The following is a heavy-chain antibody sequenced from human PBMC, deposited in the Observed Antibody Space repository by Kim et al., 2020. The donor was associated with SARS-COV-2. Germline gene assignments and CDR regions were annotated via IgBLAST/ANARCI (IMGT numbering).Heavy chain of an antibody. D-gene: IGHD2-15*01. V-gene: IGHV3-33*01. CDR1: GFTFNTYG. CDR3: VRAVEYCSGGNCYPHYFDL. Sequence: GGSLRLSCAASGFTFNTYGMHWVRQAPGKGLEWVALIWYDGTYKYYTDSVKGRFTISRDNSKSTVFLQMNSLRVEDTAVYYCVRAVEYCSGGNCYPHYFDLWGQGTLVTVSS. CDR2: IWYDGTYK. J-gene: IGHJ4*02.